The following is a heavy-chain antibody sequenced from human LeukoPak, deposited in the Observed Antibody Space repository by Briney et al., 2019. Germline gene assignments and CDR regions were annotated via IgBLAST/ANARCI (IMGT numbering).Heavy chain of an antibody. D-gene: IGHD1-26*01. CDR2: IKQDGSEK. CDR1: GFTFSSYW. V-gene: IGHV3-7*01. CDR3: ARDGRLTQKRGYFDY. J-gene: IGHJ4*02. Sequence: GGSLRLSCAASGFTFSSYWMSWVRQAPGKGLEGVANIKQDGSEKYYVDSVKGRFTISRDNAKNSLYLQMNSLRAEDTAVYYCARDGRLTQKRGYFDYWGQGTLVTVSS.